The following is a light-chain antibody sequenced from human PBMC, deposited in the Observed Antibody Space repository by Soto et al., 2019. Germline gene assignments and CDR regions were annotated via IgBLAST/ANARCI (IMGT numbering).Light chain of an antibody. V-gene: IGKV1-39*01. CDR1: QSISSY. CDR3: QQRSNWPT. Sequence: DIQMTQSPSSLSASVGDRVTITCRASQSISSYLNWYQQKPGKAPKLLIYAASSLQSGVPSRFSGSGSGTDFTPTISSLEPEDFAVYYCQQRSNWPTFGGGTKVDIK. J-gene: IGKJ4*01. CDR2: AAS.